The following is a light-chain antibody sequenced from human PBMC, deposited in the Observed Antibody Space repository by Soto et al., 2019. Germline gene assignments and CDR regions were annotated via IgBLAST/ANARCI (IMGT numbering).Light chain of an antibody. CDR2: AAA. J-gene: IGKJ2*01. CDR1: QRISSY. Sequence: IQMTLSPSSLSASVGDRVTITCRASQRISSYLNWYQKKTGKDPKLLIYAAASLQSGVPTRFSGSGSGKDFPLTIISVQPEEIATHCCQQRYSTPANTFGQRDKREIK. V-gene: IGKV1-39*01. CDR3: QQRYSTPANT.